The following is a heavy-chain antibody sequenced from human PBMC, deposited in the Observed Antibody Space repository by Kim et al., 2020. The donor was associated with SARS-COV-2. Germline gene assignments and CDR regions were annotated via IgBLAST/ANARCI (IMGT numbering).Heavy chain of an antibody. Sequence: SETLSLTCTVSGGSISSSSYDWGWIRQPPGKGLEWIGRIYYSGSTYYNPSLKSRVTISVDTSKNQFLLKLSSVTAADTAVYYFARHLCAGFIAARPSYFVSWGQGTRVTFSS. D-gene: IGHD6-6*01. CDR1: GGSISSSSYD. CDR2: IYYSGST. CDR3: ARHLCAGFIAARPSYFVS. J-gene: IGHJ4*02. V-gene: IGHV4-39*01.